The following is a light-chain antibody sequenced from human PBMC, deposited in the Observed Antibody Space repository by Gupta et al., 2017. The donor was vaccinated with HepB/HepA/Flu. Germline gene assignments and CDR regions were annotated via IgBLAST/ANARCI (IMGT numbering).Light chain of an antibody. CDR2: LGS. CDR1: QSLLHSDGYNP. Sequence: DIVMTQSPLSLPVTPGEPASISCRSSQSLLHSDGYNPLDWYLQKPGQSPQLLIYLGSNRASGVPDRFSGSGSGTDFTLKISRVEAEDVGVYYCKQSLQTPRTFGQGTKVEIK. V-gene: IGKV2-28*01. J-gene: IGKJ1*01. CDR3: KQSLQTPRT.